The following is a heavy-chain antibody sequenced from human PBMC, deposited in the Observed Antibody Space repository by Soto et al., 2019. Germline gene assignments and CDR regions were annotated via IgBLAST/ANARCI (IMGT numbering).Heavy chain of an antibody. CDR2: ISWNSNTI. Sequence: LRLSCAASGFTFDDYAMHWVRQAPGKGLEWVSGISWNSNTIAYADSVKGRFTISRDNAKNSLYLQMNSLRAEDTAFYYCAKDTGPNWGQGTLVPVYS. V-gene: IGHV3-9*01. J-gene: IGHJ4*02. CDR3: AKDTGPN. CDR1: GFTFDDYA.